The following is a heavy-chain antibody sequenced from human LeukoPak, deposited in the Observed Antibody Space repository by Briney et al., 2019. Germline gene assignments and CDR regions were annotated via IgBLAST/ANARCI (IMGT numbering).Heavy chain of an antibody. CDR3: TTQRAGAFDY. J-gene: IGHJ4*02. CDR1: GFTFSGYS. V-gene: IGHV3-15*01. CDR2: ILSKTDGGTA. D-gene: IGHD3-10*01. Sequence: MTGGSLRLSCAASGFTFSGYSMTWVRRAPGKGLEWVGRILSKTDGGTANYAAPVKGRFTISRDDSKDTVYLQMNSLKSEDTAAYYCTTQRAGAFDYWGQGTLVTVSS.